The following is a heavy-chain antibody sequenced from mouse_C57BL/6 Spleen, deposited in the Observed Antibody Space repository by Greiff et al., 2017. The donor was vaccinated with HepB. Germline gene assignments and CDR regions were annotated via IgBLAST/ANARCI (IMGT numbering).Heavy chain of an antibody. Sequence: EVQLQESGPGMVKPSQSLSLTCTVTGYSITSGYDWHWIRHFPGNKLEWMGYISYSGSTNYNPSLKSRISITHDTSKNHFFLKLNSVTTEDTATYYCARGGGYWFAYWGQGTLVTVSA. CDR1: GYSITSGYD. V-gene: IGHV3-1*01. D-gene: IGHD2-2*01. CDR3: ARGGGYWFAY. J-gene: IGHJ3*01. CDR2: ISYSGST.